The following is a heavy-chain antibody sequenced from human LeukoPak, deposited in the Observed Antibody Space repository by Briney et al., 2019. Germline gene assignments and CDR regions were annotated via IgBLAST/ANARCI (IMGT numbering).Heavy chain of an antibody. J-gene: IGHJ5*02. CDR2: IYYSGST. D-gene: IGHD3-16*01. Sequence: SETLSLTCSVTGVSITDYYWSWIRQPPGKGLEWIGYIYYSGSTNYNPSLKSRVTISVDTSKNQFSLKLSSVTAADTAVYYCASCLGTHCTWGQGTLVTVSS. V-gene: IGHV4-59*01. CDR3: ASCLGTHCT. CDR1: GVSITDYY.